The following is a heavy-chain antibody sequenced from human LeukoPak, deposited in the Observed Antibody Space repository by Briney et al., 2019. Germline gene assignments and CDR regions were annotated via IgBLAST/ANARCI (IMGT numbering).Heavy chain of an antibody. V-gene: IGHV3-23*01. CDR1: VYTFSSYA. CDR2: ISGGDDRT. D-gene: IGHD2-15*01. CDR3: AKGCGGHCYSSFDY. J-gene: IGHJ4*02. Sequence: PGGSLRLSCAASVYTFSSYAMTWVPQTPGKALEWVSTISGGDDRTYYADSVKGRFTISRDNSKNTLYLQMSSLRAEDTAVYYCAKGCGGHCYSSFDYWGQGTLLTVSS.